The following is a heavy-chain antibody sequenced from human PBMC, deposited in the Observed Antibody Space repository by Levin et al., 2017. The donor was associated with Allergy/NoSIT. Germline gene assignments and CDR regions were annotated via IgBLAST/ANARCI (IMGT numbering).Heavy chain of an antibody. CDR1: GYTFTSYY. V-gene: IGHV1-46*01. CDR2: INPSGGST. J-gene: IGHJ4*02. D-gene: IGHD2-21*02. Sequence: GESLKISCKASGYTFTSYYMHWVRQAPGQGLEWMGIINPSGGSTSYAQKFQGRVTMTRDTATSTVYMELSSLRSEDTAVYYCARDLGCGGDCYPSYFDYWGQGTLVTVSS. CDR3: ARDLGCGGDCYPSYFDY.